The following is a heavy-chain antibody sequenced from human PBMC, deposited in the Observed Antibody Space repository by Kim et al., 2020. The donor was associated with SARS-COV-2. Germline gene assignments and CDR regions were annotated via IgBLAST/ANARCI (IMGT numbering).Heavy chain of an antibody. V-gene: IGHV4-4*02. CDR3: ARNLIAVAGTN. CDR1: GGSISSSNW. D-gene: IGHD6-19*01. CDR2: IYHSGST. J-gene: IGHJ4*02. Sequence: SETLSLTCAVSGGSISSSNWWSWVRQPPGKGLEWIGEIYHSGSTNYNPSLKSRVTISVDKSKNQFSLNLSSVTAADTDVYYYARNLIAVAGTNWGQGTLVTVYS.